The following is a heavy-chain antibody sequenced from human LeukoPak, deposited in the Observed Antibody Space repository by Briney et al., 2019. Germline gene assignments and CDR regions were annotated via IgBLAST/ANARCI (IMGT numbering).Heavy chain of an antibody. CDR1: GFTFSRYS. CDR2: ISSSSSAI. CDR3: ARDGEMATNPYYFDY. D-gene: IGHD5-24*01. J-gene: IGHJ4*02. V-gene: IGHV3-48*02. Sequence: PGGSLRLSCAASGFTFSRYSMNVVRQAPGKGPQWVSYISSSSSAIYYADSVRGRFTISRDNAKNSLYLPRNSLRDEDTAVYYCARDGEMATNPYYFDYWGQGTLVTVSS.